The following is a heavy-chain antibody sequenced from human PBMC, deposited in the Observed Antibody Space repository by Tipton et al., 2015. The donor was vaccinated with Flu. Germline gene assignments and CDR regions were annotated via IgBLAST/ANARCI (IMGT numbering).Heavy chain of an antibody. J-gene: IGHJ4*02. Sequence: SLRLSCAASGFTFSNAWMSWVRQAPGKGLEWVGRIKSKTDGGTTDYAAPVKGRFTISRGDSKNTLYLQMNSLKTEDTAVYYCTTDLVVPAATPKEGYWGQGTLVTVSS. CDR3: TTDLVVPAATPKEGY. CDR2: IKSKTDGGTT. V-gene: IGHV3-15*01. D-gene: IGHD2-2*01. CDR1: GFTFSNAW.